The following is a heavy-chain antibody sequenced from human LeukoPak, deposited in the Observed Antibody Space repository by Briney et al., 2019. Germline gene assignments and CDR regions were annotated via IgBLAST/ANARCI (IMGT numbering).Heavy chain of an antibody. V-gene: IGHV1-69*13. CDR1: GGTFSSYA. J-gene: IGHJ4*02. D-gene: IGHD5-18*01. Sequence: SVKVSCKASGGTFSSYAISWVRQAPGQGLEWMGGIIPIFGTANYAQKFQGRVTITADESTSTAYMELSSLRSEDTAVYYCAREKTYRGYSLPGYWGQGTLVTVSS. CDR2: IIPIFGTA. CDR3: AREKTYRGYSLPGY.